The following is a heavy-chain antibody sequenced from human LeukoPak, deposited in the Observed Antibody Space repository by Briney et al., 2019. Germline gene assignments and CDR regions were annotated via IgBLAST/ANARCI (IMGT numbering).Heavy chain of an antibody. CDR1: GGSISSSNYY. D-gene: IGHD3-10*01. CDR3: ARRTLSLITMVRGSNNWFDP. J-gene: IGHJ5*02. V-gene: IGHV4-39*07. Sequence: SETLSLTCTVSGGSISSSNYYWGWIRQPPGKGLEWIGGIYFSGKTYYNPSLKSRVTISIDTSKNQFSLKLSSVTAADTAVYYCARRTLSLITMVRGSNNWFDPWGQGTLVTVSS. CDR2: IYFSGKT.